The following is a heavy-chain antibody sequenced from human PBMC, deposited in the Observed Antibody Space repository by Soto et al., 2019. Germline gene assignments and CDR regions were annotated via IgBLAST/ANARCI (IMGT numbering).Heavy chain of an antibody. J-gene: IGHJ4*02. Sequence: GGSLRLSCAASGFTFSSYGMHWVRQAPGKGLEWVAVISYDGSNKYYADSVKGRFTISRDNSKNTLYLQMNSLRAEDTAVYYCAKDADAFSYYDFWSGYSDYWGQGTLVTVSS. CDR2: ISYDGSNK. D-gene: IGHD3-3*01. CDR3: AKDADAFSYYDFWSGYSDY. V-gene: IGHV3-30*18. CDR1: GFTFSSYG.